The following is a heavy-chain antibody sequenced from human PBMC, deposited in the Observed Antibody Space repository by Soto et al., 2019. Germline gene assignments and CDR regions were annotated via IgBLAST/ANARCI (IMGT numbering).Heavy chain of an antibody. D-gene: IGHD2-2*01. Sequence: KQSQTLSLTCTVSGGSISSYYWSWIRQPPGKGLEWIGYIYYSGSTNYNPSLKSRVTISVDTSKNQFSLKLSSVTAADTAVYYCARRRNSWGYCSSTSCPDDAFDIWGQGTMVTVSS. CDR1: GGSISSYY. J-gene: IGHJ3*02. V-gene: IGHV4-59*01. CDR3: ARRRNSWGYCSSTSCPDDAFDI. CDR2: IYYSGST.